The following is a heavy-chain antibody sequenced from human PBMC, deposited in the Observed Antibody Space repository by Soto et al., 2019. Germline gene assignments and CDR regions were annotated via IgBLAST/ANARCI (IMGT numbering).Heavy chain of an antibody. V-gene: IGHV4-59*01. Sequence: PSETLSLTCTVSGGSINSYYWTWIRQSPGKGLEWIVYVSSTGSTNYNPSLKSRVTMSLDTSRNEFSLSLSSVTAADAAVYFCALYSPPKKSYDSNPGWFDPWGQGTLVTVSS. D-gene: IGHD3-22*01. J-gene: IGHJ5*02. CDR2: VSSTGST. CDR3: ALYSPPKKSYDSNPGWFDP. CDR1: GGSINSYY.